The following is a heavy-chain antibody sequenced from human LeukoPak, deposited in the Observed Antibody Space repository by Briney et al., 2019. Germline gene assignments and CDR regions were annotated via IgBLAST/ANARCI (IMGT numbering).Heavy chain of an antibody. V-gene: IGHV1-8*01. Sequence: ASVTVSCKASGYTFTSYDINRVRQATGQGLEWMGWMNPNSGNTGYAQKFQGRVTMTRNTSLGTAYMELNSLRSEDTAVYYCAKEVLPSYNWFDPWGQGTLVTVSS. CDR2: MNPNSGNT. J-gene: IGHJ5*02. CDR1: GYTFTSYD. D-gene: IGHD1-14*01. CDR3: AKEVLPSYNWFDP.